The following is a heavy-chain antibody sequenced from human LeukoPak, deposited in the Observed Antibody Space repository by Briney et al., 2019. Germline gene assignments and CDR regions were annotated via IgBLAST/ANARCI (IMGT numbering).Heavy chain of an antibody. Sequence: GESLKISCKGSGYSFTTYWIGWVRQMPGKGLEWMGIIYPGDSDTRYSPSFQGQVTISADKSIRTAYLQWSSLKASDTAMYYCARPYSSGWHDYDYWGQGTLVTVSS. CDR2: IYPGDSDT. J-gene: IGHJ4*01. CDR1: GYSFTTYW. CDR3: ARPYSSGWHDYDY. V-gene: IGHV5-51*01. D-gene: IGHD6-19*01.